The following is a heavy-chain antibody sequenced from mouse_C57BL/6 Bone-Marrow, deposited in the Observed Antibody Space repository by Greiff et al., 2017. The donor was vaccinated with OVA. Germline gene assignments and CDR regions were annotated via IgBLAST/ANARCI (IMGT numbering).Heavy chain of an antibody. D-gene: IGHD1-1*01. Sequence: QVQLQQPGAELVRPGSSVKLSCKASGYTFTSYWMDWVKQRPGQGLEWIGNIYPSDSETHYNQKFKDKATLTVDKSSSTAYMQLSSLTSEDSAVYYCARRITTVVPWGYYAMDYWGQGTSVTVSS. V-gene: IGHV1-61*01. CDR3: ARRITTVVPWGYYAMDY. CDR1: GYTFTSYW. J-gene: IGHJ4*01. CDR2: IYPSDSET.